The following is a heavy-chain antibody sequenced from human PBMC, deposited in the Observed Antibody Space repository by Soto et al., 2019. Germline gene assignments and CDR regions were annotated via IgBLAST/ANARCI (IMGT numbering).Heavy chain of an antibody. CDR1: GGTFSSYT. CDR3: ARERIAAAGTFDY. Sequence: VQLVQSGAEVKKPGSSVKVSCKASGGTFSSYTISWVRQAPGQGLEWMGRIIPILGIANYAQKFQGRVTITADKSTSTAYMELSSLRSEDTAVYYCARERIAAAGTFDYWGQGTLVTVSS. CDR2: IIPILGIA. V-gene: IGHV1-69*08. J-gene: IGHJ4*02. D-gene: IGHD6-13*01.